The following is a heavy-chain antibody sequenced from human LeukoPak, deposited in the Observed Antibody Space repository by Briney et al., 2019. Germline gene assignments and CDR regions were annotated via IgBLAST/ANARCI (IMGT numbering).Heavy chain of an antibody. V-gene: IGHV3-53*01. D-gene: IGHD1-26*01. CDR2: IYSGGST. J-gene: IGHJ3*02. CDR3: ARTLARASSSGSYYGAFDI. CDR1: GFTVSSNY. Sequence: TGGSLRLSCAASGFTVSSNYMSWVRQAPGKGLEWVSVIYSGGSTYYADSVKGRFTISRDNSKNTLYLQMNSLRAEDTAVYYCARTLARASSSGSYYGAFDIWGQGTMVTVSS.